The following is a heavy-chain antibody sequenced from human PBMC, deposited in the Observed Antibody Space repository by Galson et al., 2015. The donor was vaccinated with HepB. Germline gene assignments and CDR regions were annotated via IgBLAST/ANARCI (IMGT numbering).Heavy chain of an antibody. CDR1: GGSISRTSYY. Sequence: ETLSLTCTVSGGSISRTSYYWGWIRQPPGKGLEWIGSVYYTTGNNYYNPSLKSRVTILVDTSKSQFSLKLSSVTAADTAVYYCARCGRRGSSTIDVWGQGTTVTVSS. D-gene: IGHD6-13*01. J-gene: IGHJ6*02. V-gene: IGHV4-39*07. CDR2: VYYTTGNN. CDR3: ARCGRRGSSTIDV.